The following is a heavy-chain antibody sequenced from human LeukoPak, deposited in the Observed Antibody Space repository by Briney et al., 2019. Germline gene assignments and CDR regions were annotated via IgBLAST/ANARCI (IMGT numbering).Heavy chain of an antibody. CDR3: AKVAGDRMDY. V-gene: IGHV1-18*01. J-gene: IGHJ4*02. D-gene: IGHD6-13*01. Sequence: ASVKVSCKASGDTFATYGFCWVRQAPGHGLEWMGWISANTGKTDYARKFQGRVTMTTDTSTSTAYMELRSLRPDDTAVYYLAKVAGDRMDYWGQGTLLTVSS. CDR1: GDTFATYG. CDR2: ISANTGKT.